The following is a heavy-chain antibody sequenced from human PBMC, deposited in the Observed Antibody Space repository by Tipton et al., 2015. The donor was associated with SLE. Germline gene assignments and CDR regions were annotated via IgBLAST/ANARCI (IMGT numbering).Heavy chain of an antibody. V-gene: IGHV3-74*01. CDR2: ISSDGTET. J-gene: IGHJ4*02. D-gene: IGHD3-9*01. Sequence: GSLRLSCTASGFTFIDYWIHWVRQAPGKGLVWVSRISSDGTETNYGDSVRGRFTISRDNAKNSLYLQMNSLRDDDTAVYYCARDSSGVYYDILTGSSPFDYWGQGTLVTVSS. CDR1: GFTFIDYW. CDR3: ARDSSGVYYDILTGSSPFDY.